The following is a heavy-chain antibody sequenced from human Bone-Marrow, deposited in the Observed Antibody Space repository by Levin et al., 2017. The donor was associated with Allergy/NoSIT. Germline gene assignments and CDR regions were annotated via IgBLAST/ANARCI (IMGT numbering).Heavy chain of an antibody. D-gene: IGHD2-15*01. CDR3: ARDTCSGGSCIDNNFDY. J-gene: IGHJ4*02. V-gene: IGHV1-2*02. CDR2: INPNSGGT. CDR1: GYTFTGYY. Sequence: ASVKVSCKASGYTFTGYYMHWVRQAPGQGLEWMGWINPNSGGTNYAQKFQGRVTMTRDTSISTAYMELSRLRSDDTAVYYCARDTCSGGSCIDNNFDYWGQGTLVTVSS.